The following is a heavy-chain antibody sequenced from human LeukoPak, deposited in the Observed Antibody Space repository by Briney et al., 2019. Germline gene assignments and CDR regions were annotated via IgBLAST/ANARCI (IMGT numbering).Heavy chain of an antibody. CDR3: AIRGCSGGNCYPGSY. V-gene: IGHV3-23*01. D-gene: IGHD2-15*01. CDR2: ISVSGDST. Sequence: GGSLRLYCAASGLTFSNYAMSWVRQGPGKGLEWVSVISVSGDSTHYADSVKGRFTISRDNSKNTVHLQMNSLRAEDTAIYYCAIRGCSGGNCYPGSYWGQGTLVTVSS. CDR1: GLTFSNYA. J-gene: IGHJ4*02.